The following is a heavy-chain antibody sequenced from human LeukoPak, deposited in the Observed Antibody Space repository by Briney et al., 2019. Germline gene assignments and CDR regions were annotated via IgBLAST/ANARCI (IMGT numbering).Heavy chain of an antibody. V-gene: IGHV1-69*05. Sequence: SVSVSFKASGGTFSIYAIIWVRQAPGQGVEWMGGIIPIFGTANYTQKFQGRVTITTDESTSTAYMELSSLRSEDTAVYYCARDNYAGANWFDPWGQGTLVTVSS. CDR1: GGTFSIYA. D-gene: IGHD1-7*01. CDR2: IIPIFGTA. CDR3: ARDNYAGANWFDP. J-gene: IGHJ5*02.